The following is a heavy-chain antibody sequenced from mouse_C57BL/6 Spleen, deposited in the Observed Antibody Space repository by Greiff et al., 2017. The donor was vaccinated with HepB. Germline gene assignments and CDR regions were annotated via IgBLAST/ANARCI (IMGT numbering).Heavy chain of an antibody. Sequence: EVKLVESGGGLVKPGGSLKLSCAASGFTFSSYAMSWVRQTPEKRLEWVATISDGGSYTYYPDNVKGRFTISRDNAKNNLYLQMSHLKSEDTAMYYCARAGDYDGDYFDYWGQGTTLTVSS. CDR2: ISDGGSYT. CDR3: ARAGDYDGDYFDY. CDR1: GFTFSSYA. V-gene: IGHV5-4*03. J-gene: IGHJ2*01. D-gene: IGHD2-4*01.